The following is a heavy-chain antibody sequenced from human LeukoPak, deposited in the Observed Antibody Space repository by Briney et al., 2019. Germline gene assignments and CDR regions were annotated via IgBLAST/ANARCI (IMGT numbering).Heavy chain of an antibody. V-gene: IGHV4-59*01. Sequence: PSETLSLICTVSGGSISSYYWSWIRQPPGKGLEWIGYIYYSGSTNYNPSLKSRVTISVDTSKNQFSLKLSSVTAADTAVYYCARFTVPAAIFGWFDPRGQGTLVTVSS. CDR2: IYYSGST. CDR3: ARFTVPAAIFGWFDP. CDR1: GGSISSYY. D-gene: IGHD2-2*02. J-gene: IGHJ5*02.